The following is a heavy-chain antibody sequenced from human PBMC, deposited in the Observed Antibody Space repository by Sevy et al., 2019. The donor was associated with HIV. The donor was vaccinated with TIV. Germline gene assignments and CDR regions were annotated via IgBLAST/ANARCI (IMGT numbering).Heavy chain of an antibody. CDR3: ARLHGAGTVFFFDY. D-gene: IGHD6-19*01. CDR2: IYTSGST. CDR1: GGSISSYY. V-gene: IGHV4-4*07. Sequence: SETLSLTCTVSGGSISSYYWSWIRQPAGKGLEWIGRIYTSGSTNYKPSLKSRVTMSVDTSKNQFSLKLSSVTAADTAVYYCARLHGAGTVFFFDYWGQGTLVTVSS. J-gene: IGHJ4*02.